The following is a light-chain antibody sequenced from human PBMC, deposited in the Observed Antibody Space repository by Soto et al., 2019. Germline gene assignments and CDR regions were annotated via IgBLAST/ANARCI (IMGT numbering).Light chain of an antibody. CDR1: SSDVGDYNY. J-gene: IGLJ1*01. CDR2: DVS. CDR3: CSYAGDYTYV. V-gene: IGLV2-11*01. Sequence: LTQPRSVSGSPGQSVTISCTGTSSDVGDYNYVSWYQQRPGKAPKLMIYDVSKRPSGVPDRFSGSKSGNTASLTISGLQAEDEADYYCCSYAGDYTYVFGTGTKVTVL.